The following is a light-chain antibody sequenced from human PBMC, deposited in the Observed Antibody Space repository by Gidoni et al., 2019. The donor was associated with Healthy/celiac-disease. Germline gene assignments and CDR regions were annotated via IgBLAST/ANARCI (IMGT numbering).Light chain of an antibody. J-gene: IGKJ4*01. CDR2: DAS. CDR1: QSVSSY. Sequence: EIVLTQSPATLSLSPGERATLSCRASQSVSSYLAGYQQKPGQDPRLLIYDASNRATGSPARFSGSGSGTDFTLTISSLEPEDFAVYYCQQRSNWPGLTFXGXTKVEIK. V-gene: IGKV3-11*01. CDR3: QQRSNWPGLT.